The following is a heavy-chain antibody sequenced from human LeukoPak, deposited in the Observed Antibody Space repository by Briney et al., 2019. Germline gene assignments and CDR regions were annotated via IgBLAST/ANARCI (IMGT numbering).Heavy chain of an antibody. Sequence: LPGGSLRLSCAASGFIFSNYEMNWVRQAPGKGLEWVSYISSSGNTIYYADSVKGRFTISRDNAKNTLFLQMNSLRAEDTAVYYCARSLGGSFDYWGQGTLVTVSS. CDR3: ARSLGGSFDY. J-gene: IGHJ4*02. CDR2: ISSSGNTI. D-gene: IGHD1-26*01. CDR1: GFIFSNYE. V-gene: IGHV3-48*03.